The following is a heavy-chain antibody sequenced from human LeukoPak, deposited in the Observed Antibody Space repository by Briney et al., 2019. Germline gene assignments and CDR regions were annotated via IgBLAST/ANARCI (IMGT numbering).Heavy chain of an antibody. CDR1: GGSFSGYY. D-gene: IGHD3-16*01. V-gene: IGHV4-34*01. J-gene: IGHJ4*02. CDR2: INHSGST. CDR3: ARARGRYAYYFDY. Sequence: SETLSLTCAVYGGSFSGYYWSWLRQPPGKGLEWIGEINHSGSTNYNPSLTSRVTISVDTSKNQFSLKLSSVTAADTAVYYCARARGRYAYYFDYWGQGTLVTVSS.